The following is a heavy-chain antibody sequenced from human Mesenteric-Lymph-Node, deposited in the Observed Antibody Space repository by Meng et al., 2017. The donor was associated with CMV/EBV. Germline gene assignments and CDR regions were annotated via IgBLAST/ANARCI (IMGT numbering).Heavy chain of an antibody. D-gene: IGHD2-15*01. CDR2: INPSSGST. Sequence: ASVKVSCKASGYTFTSYDINWVRQATGQGLEWMGIINPSSGSTDYAQKFQDRVTMTRDTSTTTVYMELSSLRSEDTAVYFCARGDTNDRYCSCDYWGQGTLVTVSS. CDR3: ARGDTNDRYCSCDY. CDR1: GYTFTSYD. V-gene: IGHV1-46*01. J-gene: IGHJ4*02.